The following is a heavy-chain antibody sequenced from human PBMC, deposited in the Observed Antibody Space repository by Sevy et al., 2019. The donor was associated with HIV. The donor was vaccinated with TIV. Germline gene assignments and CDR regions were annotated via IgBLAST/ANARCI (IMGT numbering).Heavy chain of an antibody. CDR1: GFTFGSYA. V-gene: IGHV3-23*01. CDR3: AKRRSRNPGPGQFDL. Sequence: GGSLRLSGVGSGFTFGSYAMSWVRQAPGKGLEWVSGMSVTGGSIFYADSVKGRLPISRDNSQNSLFLQMNSLRADDTAVYYCAKRRSRNPGPGQFDLWGQGTLVTVSS. D-gene: IGHD2-8*02. CDR2: MSVTGGSI. J-gene: IGHJ5*02.